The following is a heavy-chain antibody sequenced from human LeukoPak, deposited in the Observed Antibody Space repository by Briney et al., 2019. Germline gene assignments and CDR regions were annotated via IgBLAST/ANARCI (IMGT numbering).Heavy chain of an antibody. D-gene: IGHD3-10*01. V-gene: IGHV3-74*01. J-gene: IGHJ6*02. CDR3: ASLLTPYHGSGGGGMDV. CDR1: GFTFSNYG. CDR2: ISGDGSMT. Sequence: GGSLRLSCAASGFTFSNYGMHWVRQAPGKELVWVSRISGDGSMTSYADSVKGRFTISRDNAKDTLFLQMTSLRVEDTAVYSCASLLTPYHGSGGGGMDVWGQGTMVTVSS.